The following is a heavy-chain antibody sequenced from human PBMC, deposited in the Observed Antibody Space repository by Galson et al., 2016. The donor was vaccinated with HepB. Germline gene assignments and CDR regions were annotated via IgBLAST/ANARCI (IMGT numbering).Heavy chain of an antibody. D-gene: IGHD4-23*01. J-gene: IGHJ4*02. V-gene: IGHV3-53*01. CDR3: VGYGGNSV. CDR1: GFSVSAHH. CDR2: LYGGGGT. Sequence: SLRLSCAVAGFSVSAHHVGWFRQTPGKGLECASVLYGGGGTYYSDPVRGRFSVSRDNSNNIVYLHMNSLRVDDTAVYYCVGYGGNSVWGWGTLVTVAS.